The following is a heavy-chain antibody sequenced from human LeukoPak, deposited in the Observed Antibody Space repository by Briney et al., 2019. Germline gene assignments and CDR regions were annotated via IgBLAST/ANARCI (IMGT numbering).Heavy chain of an antibody. J-gene: IGHJ4*02. CDR2: INPNSGGT. V-gene: IGHV1-2*02. CDR1: GYTFTGYY. D-gene: IGHD6-13*01. Sequence: GASVKVSCKASGYTFTGYYMHWVRQAPGQGLEWMGWINPNSGGTNYAQKFQGRVTMTRDTSISTAYVELSRLRSDDTAVYYCARESGYSSSWYDYWGQGTLVTVSS. CDR3: ARESGYSSSWYDY.